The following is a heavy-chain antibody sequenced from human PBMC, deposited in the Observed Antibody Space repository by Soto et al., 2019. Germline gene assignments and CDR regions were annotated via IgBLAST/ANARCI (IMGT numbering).Heavy chain of an antibody. CDR1: GDTFNKYT. D-gene: IGHD5-12*01. CDR3: ARDRDGYNYWYFDL. J-gene: IGHJ2*01. CDR2: IIPIYGTA. Sequence: QVQLVQSGAEVKEPGSSVKVSCKVSGDTFNKYTINWVRQAPGQGLEWMAGIIPIYGTANYALKFHDRIKVTADESTTTAYMELKSLTSDDTAIYYCARDRDGYNYWYFDLWGRGTLITVSS. V-gene: IGHV1-69*01.